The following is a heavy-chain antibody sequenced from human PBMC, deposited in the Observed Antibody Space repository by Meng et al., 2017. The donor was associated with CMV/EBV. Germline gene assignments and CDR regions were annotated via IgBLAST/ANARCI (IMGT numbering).Heavy chain of an antibody. Sequence: SGLTFTKYAFNWVRQAPGKGLEWLSGISGGGDTTFYADSVKGRFTISRDNSKDIVYLQIDSLRAEDTAIYYCAKETVRITLLRGNDYWGQGTLVTVSS. D-gene: IGHD3-10*01. CDR3: AKETVRITLLRGNDY. CDR1: GLTFTKYA. V-gene: IGHV3-23*01. J-gene: IGHJ4*02. CDR2: ISGGGDTT.